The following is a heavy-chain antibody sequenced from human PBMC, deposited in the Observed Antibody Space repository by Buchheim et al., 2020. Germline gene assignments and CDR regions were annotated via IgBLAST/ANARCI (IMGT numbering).Heavy chain of an antibody. D-gene: IGHD2-21*01. CDR3: TRTGGDSTDT. J-gene: IGHJ4*02. CDR1: GYTFSDHS. V-gene: IGHV3-49*04. Sequence: EIQLVESGGGLVQPGQSLRLSCRASGYTFSDHSMSWVRQAPGKGLEWVGLIRSKSYGETTEYAASVKDRFIISRDDSQSTAYLQMNSLKKEDTAVYYCTRTGGDSTDTWGQGTL. CDR2: IRSKSYGETT.